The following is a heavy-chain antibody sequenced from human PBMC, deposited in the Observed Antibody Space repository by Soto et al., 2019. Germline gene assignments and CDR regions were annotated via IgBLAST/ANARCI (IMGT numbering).Heavy chain of an antibody. D-gene: IGHD3-22*01. CDR2: INAANGNP. CDR1: GYTFTRNT. Sequence: ASVKVSCKASGYTFTRNTIHWVRQAPGQRLEWMGWINAANGNPKYSQKLQGRVTITRDTSATTAYMELSSLRSEDTAVYYCASGALVVVVLSQFDYWGQGTLVTVSS. CDR3: ASGALVVVVLSQFDY. J-gene: IGHJ4*02. V-gene: IGHV1-3*01.